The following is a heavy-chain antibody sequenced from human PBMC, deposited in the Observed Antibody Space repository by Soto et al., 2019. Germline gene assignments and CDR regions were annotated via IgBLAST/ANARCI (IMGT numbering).Heavy chain of an antibody. CDR2: IYYSGST. CDR1: GGSISNYY. V-gene: IGHV4-59*12. J-gene: IGHJ6*04. D-gene: IGHD2-21*02. Sequence: SETLSLTCTVSGGSISNYYWSWIRQPPGKGLEWIGYIYYSGSTYYNPSLKSRVTISVDTSKNQFSLKLSSVTAADTAVYYCARVCGGDCHYGMDVWGKGTTVTVSS. CDR3: ARVCGGDCHYGMDV.